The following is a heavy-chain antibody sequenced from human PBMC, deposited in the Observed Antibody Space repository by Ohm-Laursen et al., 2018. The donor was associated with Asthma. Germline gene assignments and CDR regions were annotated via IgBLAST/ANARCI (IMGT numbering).Heavy chain of an antibody. J-gene: IGHJ3*02. CDR2: IYNGGST. V-gene: IGHV3-53*01. Sequence: SLRLSCSASGFIFSSYAMTWVRQAPGKGLEWVPVIYNGGSTYHADSVRGRFTISRDNSKNTLYLQMNSLRGEDTAVYYCVRAHSGSYSYAFDIWGQGAVVTVSS. CDR1: GFIFSSYA. CDR3: VRAHSGSYSYAFDI. D-gene: IGHD1-26*01.